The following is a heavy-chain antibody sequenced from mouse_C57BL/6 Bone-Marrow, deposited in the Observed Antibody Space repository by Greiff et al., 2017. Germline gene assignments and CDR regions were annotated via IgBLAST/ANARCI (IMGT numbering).Heavy chain of an antibody. D-gene: IGHD1-1*01. CDR2: INPYNGGT. Sequence: VQLQQSGPVLVKPGASVKMSCKASGYTFTDYYMNWVKQSHGKSLEWIGVINPYNGGTSYNQKFKGKATLTVDKSSSTAYMELNSLTSEDSAVYYCAREYGSSYYFDYWGQGTTLTVSA. V-gene: IGHV1-19*01. CDR3: AREYGSSYYFDY. J-gene: IGHJ2*01. CDR1: GYTFTDYY.